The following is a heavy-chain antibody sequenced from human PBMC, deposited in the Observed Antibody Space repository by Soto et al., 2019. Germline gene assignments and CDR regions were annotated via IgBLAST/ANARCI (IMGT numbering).Heavy chain of an antibody. CDR1: GFTFSNYA. J-gene: IGHJ2*01. D-gene: IGHD6-13*01. V-gene: IGHV3-23*01. CDR3: VKPIEAPGSTNWYFDL. Sequence: EVQLLESGGGLVQPGGSLRLSCAASGFTFSNYAMSWVRQALGKGLEWVSAIRSSGDNTYYADSVKGRFTISRDNSKNTLYLQMNSLGAEDTAVYYCVKPIEAPGSTNWYFDLWGRGTLVTVSS. CDR2: IRSSGDNT.